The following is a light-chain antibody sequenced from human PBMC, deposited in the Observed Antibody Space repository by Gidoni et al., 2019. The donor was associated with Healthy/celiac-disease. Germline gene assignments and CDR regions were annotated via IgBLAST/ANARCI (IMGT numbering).Light chain of an antibody. V-gene: IGKV4-1*01. CDR2: CAS. CDR1: QRVLYSSNNKNY. Sequence: DIVMTQSPDSLAAALGERATINCKSSQRVLYSSNNKNYLAWYQQKPGQPPKLLIYCASTRESGVPDRFSGSGSGTDFTLTISSLQAEDVAVYYCQQYYSTPLTFGGGTKVEIK. CDR3: QQYYSTPLT. J-gene: IGKJ4*01.